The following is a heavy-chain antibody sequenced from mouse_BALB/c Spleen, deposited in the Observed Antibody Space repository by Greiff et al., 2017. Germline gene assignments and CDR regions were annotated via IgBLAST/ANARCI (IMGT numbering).Heavy chain of an antibody. CDR3: ARIYYDYDWFAY. CDR2: ISTYYGDA. J-gene: IGHJ3*01. V-gene: IGHV1S137*01. D-gene: IGHD2-4*01. Sequence: QVQLQQSGAELVRPGVSVKISCKGSGYTFTDYAMHWVKQSHAKSLEWIGVISTYYGDASYNQKFKGKATMTVDKSSSTAYMELARLTSEDSAIYYCARIYYDYDWFAYWGQGTLVTVSA. CDR1: GYTFTDYA.